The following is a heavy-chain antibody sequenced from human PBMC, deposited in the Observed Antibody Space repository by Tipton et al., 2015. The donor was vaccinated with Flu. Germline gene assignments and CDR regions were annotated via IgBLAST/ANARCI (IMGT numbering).Heavy chain of an antibody. D-gene: IGHD6-13*01. CDR1: GFTFSTYG. J-gene: IGHJ6*02. CDR3: ARGPLPDSNWYNGMDV. CDR2: IRYDGSTT. V-gene: IGHV3-30*02. Sequence: SLRLSCAASGFTFSTYGMHWVRQAPGKGLEWVAFIRYDGSTTYYADSVKGRFTISRDNSKNTLYLQMNGLRAEDTAVYYCARGPLPDSNWYNGMDVWGQGTTVTVFS.